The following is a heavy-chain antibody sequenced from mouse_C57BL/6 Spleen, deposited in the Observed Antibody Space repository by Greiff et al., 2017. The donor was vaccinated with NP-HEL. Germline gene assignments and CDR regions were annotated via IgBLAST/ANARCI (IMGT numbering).Heavy chain of an antibody. V-gene: IGHV5-6*01. CDR2: ISSGGSYT. J-gene: IGHJ4*01. D-gene: IGHD1-1*01. CDR1: GFTFSSYG. CDR3: ARNYYGSSRYAMDY. Sequence: EVQLVESGGDLVKPGGSLKLSCAASGFTFSSYGMSWVRQTPDKRLEWVATISSGGSYTYYPDSVKGRFTISRDNAKNTLYLQMSSLKSEDTAMYYCARNYYGSSRYAMDYWGQGTSVTVSS.